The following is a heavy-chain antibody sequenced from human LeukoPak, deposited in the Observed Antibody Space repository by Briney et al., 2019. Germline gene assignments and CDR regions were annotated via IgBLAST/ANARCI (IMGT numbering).Heavy chain of an antibody. Sequence: GASVKVSCKASGGTFSSYAISWGRQAPGQGLEWMGGIIPIFGTANYAQKFQGRVTITADESTSTAYMELSSLRSEDTAVYYCASWDIVVVPAMIMEGLLFEQLGHHHDYWGQGTLVTVSS. CDR2: IIPIFGTA. CDR1: GGTFSSYA. D-gene: IGHD2-2*01. V-gene: IGHV1-69*13. CDR3: ASWDIVVVPAMIMEGLLFEQLGHHHDY. J-gene: IGHJ4*02.